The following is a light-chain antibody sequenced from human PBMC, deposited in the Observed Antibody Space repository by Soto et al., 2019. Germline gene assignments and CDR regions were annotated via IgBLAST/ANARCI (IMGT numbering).Light chain of an antibody. Sequence: QSVLTQPPSVSGAPGQRVTISCTGSSSNIGAGYDVHWYQQLPGRAPKLLIYDNSKRPSGVPDRFSGSKSGTSGSLAITGLQAEDEADYYGQSYDTSLSGSCVFGSGTQLTVL. J-gene: IGLJ1*01. CDR2: DNS. V-gene: IGLV1-40*01. CDR3: QSYDTSLSGSCV. CDR1: SSNIGAGYD.